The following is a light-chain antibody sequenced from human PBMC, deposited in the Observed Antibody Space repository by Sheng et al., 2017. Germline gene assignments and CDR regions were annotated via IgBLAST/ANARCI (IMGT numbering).Light chain of an antibody. CDR3: QQYHT. CDR1: ESISSN. CDR2: GAS. Sequence: EIVMTQSPATLSVSPGERATLSCRASESISSNLAWYQQKPGQAPRLLIHGASTRATGIPDRFSGSGSGTDFTLTISRLEPEDFAVYYCQQYHTFGQGTKLEI. V-gene: IGKV3D-15*01. J-gene: IGKJ2*01.